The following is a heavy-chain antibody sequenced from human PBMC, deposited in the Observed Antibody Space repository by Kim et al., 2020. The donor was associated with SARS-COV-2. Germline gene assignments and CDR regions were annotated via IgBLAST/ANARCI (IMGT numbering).Heavy chain of an antibody. Sequence: KGRFTISRDKSQKTLYLQMNSLRAEDTAVYYCAKDDRDSGGWYAEPDYWGQGTLVTVSS. J-gene: IGHJ4*02. V-gene: IGHV3-23*01. CDR3: AKDDRDSGGWYAEPDY. D-gene: IGHD6-19*01.